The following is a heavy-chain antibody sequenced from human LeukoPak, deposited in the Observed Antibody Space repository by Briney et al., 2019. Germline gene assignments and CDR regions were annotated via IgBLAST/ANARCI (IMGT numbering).Heavy chain of an antibody. CDR1: GFTFSSYS. CDR2: ISSSSSYI. Sequence: GGSLRLSCAASGFTFSSYSMNWVRQAPGKGLEWVSSISSSSSYIYYAVSVKGRFTISRDNAKNSLYLQMNSLRAEDTAVYYCARLPVLDYWGQGTLVTVSS. J-gene: IGHJ4*02. CDR3: ARLPVLDY. V-gene: IGHV3-21*01.